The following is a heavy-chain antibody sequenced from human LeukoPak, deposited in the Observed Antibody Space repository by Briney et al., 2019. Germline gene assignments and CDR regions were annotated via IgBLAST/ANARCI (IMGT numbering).Heavy chain of an antibody. CDR2: INPNSGGT. J-gene: IGHJ3*02. D-gene: IGHD3-10*01. V-gene: IGHV1-2*02. Sequence: ASEKVSCKASGGTFSSYAISWVRQAPGQGLEWMGRINPNSGGTNYAQKFQGRVTMTRDTPISTAYMELIRLRSDDTAVYYCARGPYHYYGSGSPQDDAFDIWGQGTMVTVSS. CDR1: GGTFSSYA. CDR3: ARGPYHYYGSGSPQDDAFDI.